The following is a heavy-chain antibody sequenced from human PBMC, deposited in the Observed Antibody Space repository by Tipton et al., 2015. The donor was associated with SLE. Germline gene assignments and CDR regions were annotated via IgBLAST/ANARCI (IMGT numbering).Heavy chain of an antibody. CDR2: IKQDGSEK. J-gene: IGHJ2*01. CDR1: GFTVSSNY. CDR3: ARDSRVDYDFWSGYYRAWYFDL. V-gene: IGHV3-7*01. Sequence: SLRLSCAASGFTVSSNYMSWVRQAPGKGLEWVANIKQDGSEKYYVDSVKGRFAISRDNAKNSLYLQMNSLRAEDTAVYYCARDSRVDYDFWSGYYRAWYFDLWGRGTLVTVSS. D-gene: IGHD3-3*01.